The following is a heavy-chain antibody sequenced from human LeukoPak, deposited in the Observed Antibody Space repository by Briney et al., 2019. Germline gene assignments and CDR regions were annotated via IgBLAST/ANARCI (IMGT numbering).Heavy chain of an antibody. CDR1: GITLSNYD. CDR2: ISDSGGST. D-gene: IGHD2-2*01. J-gene: IGHJ5*02. V-gene: IGHV3-23*01. Sequence: PGGSLRLSCAVSGITLSNYDMSWVRQAPGKGLEWVAGISDSGGSTNYADSVKCRFTISIDNSKNTLYLQMNSLRAEDTAVYYCARARRAAMVWFDPWGQGTLVTVSS. CDR3: ARARRAAMVWFDP.